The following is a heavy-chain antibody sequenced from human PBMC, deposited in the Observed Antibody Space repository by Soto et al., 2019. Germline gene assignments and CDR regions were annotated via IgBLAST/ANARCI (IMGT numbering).Heavy chain of an antibody. D-gene: IGHD2-15*01. CDR2: ISYSGST. V-gene: IGHV4-39*07. CDR3: ARVRGRLLRFDP. CDR1: GGSITSTSYY. J-gene: IGHJ5*02. Sequence: SETLSLTCTVSGGSITSTSYYWGWIRQPPGKGLEWVGSISYSGSTYYNPSLKSRVTISVDTSKNQFSLKLSSVTAADTAVYYCARVRGRLLRFDPWGQGTLVTVSS.